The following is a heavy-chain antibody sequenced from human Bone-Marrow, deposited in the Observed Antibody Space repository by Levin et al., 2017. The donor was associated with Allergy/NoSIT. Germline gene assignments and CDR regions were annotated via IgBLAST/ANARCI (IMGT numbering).Heavy chain of an antibody. D-gene: IGHD4-11*01. Sequence: GESLKISCAASGFPFSSHWMTWVRQATGKGLEWVANIEKDGSDKYYVDSVKGRFTISRDNARNSVYLQMNSLRPEDTAVYFCATNTDYKFEFWGQGTLATVTS. CDR2: IEKDGSDK. V-gene: IGHV3-7*01. CDR3: ATNTDYKFEF. CDR1: GFPFSSHW. J-gene: IGHJ4*02.